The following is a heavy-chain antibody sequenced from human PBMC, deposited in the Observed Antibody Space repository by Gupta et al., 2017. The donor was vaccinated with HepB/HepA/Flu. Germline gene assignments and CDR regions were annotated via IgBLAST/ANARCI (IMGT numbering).Heavy chain of an antibody. CDR3: ANHTTWGYFDP. V-gene: IGHV3-23*01. Sequence: EVQLLASGGSLVQPGGSLRLACAASGFTFNTYATSWVRQGPGMGLEWVSIFSGSDGGASYADSVKGRFTVSRDDSKKTLYLQMDSLRAEDTAIYYCANHTTWGYFDPWGQGTLVTVSS. CDR2: FSGSDGGA. D-gene: IGHD3-22*01. CDR1: GFTFNTYA. J-gene: IGHJ5*02.